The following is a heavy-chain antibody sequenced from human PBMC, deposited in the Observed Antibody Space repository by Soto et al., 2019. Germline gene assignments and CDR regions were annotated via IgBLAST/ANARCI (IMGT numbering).Heavy chain of an antibody. CDR2: IYYSGST. CDR3: ARGWSGKDAFDI. J-gene: IGHJ3*02. CDR1: GGSISSYY. Sequence: PSETLSLTCTVSGGSISSYYWSWIRQSPGKGLEWIGYIYYSGSTNYNPSLKSRVTISVDTSKNQFSLKLSSVTAADTAVYYCARGWSGKDAFDIWGQGTMVTVSS. D-gene: IGHD3-3*01. V-gene: IGHV4-59*01.